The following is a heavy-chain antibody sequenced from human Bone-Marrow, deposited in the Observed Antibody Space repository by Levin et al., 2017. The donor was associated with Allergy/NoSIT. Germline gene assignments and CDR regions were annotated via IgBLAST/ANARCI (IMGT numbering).Heavy chain of an antibody. CDR1: GFTFSSYE. CDR3: ARALSGYYVDAFDI. J-gene: IGHJ3*02. CDR2: ISSSGSTI. D-gene: IGHD3-3*01. V-gene: IGHV3-48*03. Sequence: GESLKISCAASGFTFSSYEMNWVRQAPGKGLEWVSYISSSGSTIYYADSVKGRFTISRDNAKNSLYLQMNSLRAEDTAVYYCARALSGYYVDAFDIWGQGTMVTVSS.